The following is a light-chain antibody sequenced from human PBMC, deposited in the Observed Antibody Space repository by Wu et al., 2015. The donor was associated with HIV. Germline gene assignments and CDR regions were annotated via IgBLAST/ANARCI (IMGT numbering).Light chain of an antibody. CDR2: GVS. J-gene: IGKJ5*01. CDR1: QSVTSNY. V-gene: IGKV3-20*01. CDR3: QQYGNSLIT. Sequence: EIVLTQSPGTLSSSPGERATLSCRASQSVTSNYLAWYQQKLGQAPRLLIYGVSSRATGIPDRFSGSGSGTDFTLTISRLEPEDFAVYYCQQYGNSLITFGQGTRLEIK.